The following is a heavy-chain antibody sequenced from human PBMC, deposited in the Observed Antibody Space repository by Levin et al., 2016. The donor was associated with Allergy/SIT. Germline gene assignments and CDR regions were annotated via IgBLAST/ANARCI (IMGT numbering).Heavy chain of an antibody. Sequence: WVRQAPGQGLEWMGWINTNTGNPTYAQGFTGRFVFSLDTSVSTAYLQISSLKAEDTAVYYCAREGSYSPNDYWGQGTLVTVSS. J-gene: IGHJ4*02. V-gene: IGHV7-4-1*02. CDR3: AREGSYSPNDY. D-gene: IGHD1-26*01. CDR2: INTNTGNP.